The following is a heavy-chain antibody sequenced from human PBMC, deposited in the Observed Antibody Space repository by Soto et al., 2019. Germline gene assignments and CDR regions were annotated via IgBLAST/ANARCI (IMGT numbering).Heavy chain of an antibody. CDR3: ARGLAGRSSSWYDY. J-gene: IGHJ4*02. CDR2: INHSGST. Sequence: PSETLSLTCAFYCGSFIGYYWSWIRQPPGKGLEWIGEINHSGSTNYNPSLKSRVTISVDTSKNQLSLKLTSVTAADTAVYYCARGLAGRSSSWYDYWGQGTLVTVSS. D-gene: IGHD6-13*01. V-gene: IGHV4-34*01. CDR1: CGSFIGYY.